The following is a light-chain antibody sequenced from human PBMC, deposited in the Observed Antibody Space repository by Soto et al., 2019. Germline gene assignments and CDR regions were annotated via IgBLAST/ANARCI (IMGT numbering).Light chain of an antibody. V-gene: IGLV1-47*02. CDR2: SNN. J-gene: IGLJ2*01. CDR1: SSNIGSNY. CDR3: AAWDDSMSVL. Sequence: QSVLTQPPSASGTPGQRVTISCSGSSSNIGSNYVYWYQQLPGTAPKLLIYSNNQRPSGVPDRFSGSKSGTSASLAISGLWSDDEADYYCAAWDDSMSVLFGGGTKLTVL.